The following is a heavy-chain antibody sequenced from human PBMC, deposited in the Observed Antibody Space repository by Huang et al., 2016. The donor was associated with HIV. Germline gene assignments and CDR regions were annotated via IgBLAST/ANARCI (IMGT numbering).Heavy chain of an antibody. V-gene: IGHV3-30*03. J-gene: IGHJ6*03. Sequence: QGQLVESGGGVVQPGRSLRLSCAASGFSFTSYDMQWVRQVPGKGREWVAFVSNDGNEKYYADSVKGRFTISRDNFKNTLYLQMNSLRTGDTAVYFCLPAGHVSHYYYMDVWGKGTTVIVSS. CDR2: VSNDGNEK. CDR3: LPAGHVSHYYYMDV. CDR1: GFSFTSYD.